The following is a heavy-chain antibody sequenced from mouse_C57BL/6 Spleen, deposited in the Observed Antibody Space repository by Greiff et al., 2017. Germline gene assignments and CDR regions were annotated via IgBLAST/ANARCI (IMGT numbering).Heavy chain of an antibody. J-gene: IGHJ1*03. Sequence: QVQLKQPGAELVMPGASVKLSCKASGYTFTSYWMHWVKQRPGQGLEWIGEIDPSDSYTNYNQKFKGKSTLTVDKSSSTAYMQLSSLTSEDSAVYYCARRAITTVAYWYFDVWGTGTTVTVSS. D-gene: IGHD1-1*01. CDR1: GYTFTSYW. CDR2: IDPSDSYT. CDR3: ARRAITTVAYWYFDV. V-gene: IGHV1-69*01.